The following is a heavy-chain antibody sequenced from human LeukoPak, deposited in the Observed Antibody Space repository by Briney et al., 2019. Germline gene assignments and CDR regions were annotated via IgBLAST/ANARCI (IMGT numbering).Heavy chain of an antibody. V-gene: IGHV3-30*02. D-gene: IGHD3-22*01. CDR1: GFTFSSYG. Sequence: GGSLRLACAASGFTFSSYGMHWVSQAPGKGLERVTFIRYDGSNKYYADSVKGRFTISRDNSKSTLYLQMNSLRAEDTAVYYCAKDGLRYYYYDSSGYYLYYFDYWGQGTLVTVSS. J-gene: IGHJ4*02. CDR3: AKDGLRYYYYDSSGYYLYYFDY. CDR2: IRYDGSNK.